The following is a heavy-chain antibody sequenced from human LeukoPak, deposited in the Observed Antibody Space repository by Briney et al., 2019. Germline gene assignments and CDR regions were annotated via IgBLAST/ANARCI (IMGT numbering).Heavy chain of an antibody. V-gene: IGHV3-21*06. J-gene: IGHJ4*02. CDR1: RFTFSSYS. D-gene: IGHD4-11*01. CDR2: ISSSSTYI. CDR3: ARDLTTVTTAVFAY. Sequence: GGSLRLSCAASRFTFSSYSMNWVRQAPGKGLEWVSSISSSSTYIYYADSVKGRSTISRGKAKNSLYLQMNSLRAEDTAVYYCARDLTTVTTAVFAYWGQGTLVTVSS.